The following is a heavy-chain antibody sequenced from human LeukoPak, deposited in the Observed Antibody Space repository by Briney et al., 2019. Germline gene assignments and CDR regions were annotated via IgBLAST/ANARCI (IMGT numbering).Heavy chain of an antibody. D-gene: IGHD2-21*02. CDR1: GFTFSSYA. CDR3: AKACGGDCYSRPGNDAFDI. CDR2: ISGSGGST. Sequence: GGSLRLSFAPSGFTFSSYAMRCPPHAPGKGLEWVSPISGSGGSTHYADSVKGQFTISRDNSKNTLYLQMNSLRAEDTAVYYCAKACGGDCYSRPGNDAFDIWGQGTMVTVSS. J-gene: IGHJ3*02. V-gene: IGHV3-23*01.